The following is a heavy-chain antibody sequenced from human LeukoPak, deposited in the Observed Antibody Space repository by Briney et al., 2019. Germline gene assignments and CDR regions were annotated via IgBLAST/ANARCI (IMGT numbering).Heavy chain of an antibody. Sequence: GGSLRLSCAASGLSVSDDYMAWVPQAPGKGLEWVSILYSGGASFYADSLRGRFVISRDNSKNTLYLQMNSLRADDTAVYFCAKDGIATVTTPFYFDHWGQGTLVTVSS. J-gene: IGHJ4*02. CDR1: GLSVSDDY. CDR2: LYSGGAS. CDR3: AKDGIATVTTPFYFDH. D-gene: IGHD4-17*01. V-gene: IGHV3-53*05.